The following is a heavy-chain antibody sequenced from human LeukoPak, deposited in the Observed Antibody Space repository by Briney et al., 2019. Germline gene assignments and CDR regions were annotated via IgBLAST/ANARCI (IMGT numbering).Heavy chain of an antibody. V-gene: IGHV4-34*01. J-gene: IGHJ3*02. CDR1: GGSFSGYY. CDR2: INHSGST. D-gene: IGHD3-22*01. Sequence: SETLSLTCAVYGGSFSGYYWSWIRNPPGKGRKWIGEINHSGSTNYNPSLKSRVTISGDTSKNQFSLKLSSVTAADTAVYYCARAGLLLGAFDIWGQGTMVTVSS. CDR3: ARAGLLLGAFDI.